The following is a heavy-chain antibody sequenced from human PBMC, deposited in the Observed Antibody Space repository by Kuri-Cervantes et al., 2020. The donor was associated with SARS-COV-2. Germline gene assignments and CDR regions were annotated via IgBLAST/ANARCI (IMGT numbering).Heavy chain of an antibody. CDR3: ARDSRYCSSTSCYYYYGMDV. J-gene: IGHJ6*02. V-gene: IGHV4-61*02. Sequence: SETLSLTCTVSGGSISSGSYYWSWIRQPAGKGLEWIGRIYTSGSTNYNPSLKSRVTISVDTSKNQFSLKLSSVTAADTAVYYCARDSRYCSSTSCYYYYGMDVWGQGTTVTVSS. CDR1: GGSISSGSYY. D-gene: IGHD2-2*01. CDR2: IYTSGST.